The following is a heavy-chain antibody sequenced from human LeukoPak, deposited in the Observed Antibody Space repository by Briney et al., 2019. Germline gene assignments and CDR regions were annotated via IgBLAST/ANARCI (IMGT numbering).Heavy chain of an antibody. D-gene: IGHD3-22*01. Sequence: ASVKVSCKASGYTFTSYYMHWVRQAPGQGLEWMGIINPSGGSTSYAQKFQGRVTMTTDTSTSTAYMELRSLRSDDTAVYYCARSRSYYDSSAPSGYWGQGTLVTVSS. V-gene: IGHV1-46*01. CDR2: INPSGGST. J-gene: IGHJ4*02. CDR3: ARSRSYYDSSAPSGY. CDR1: GYTFTSYY.